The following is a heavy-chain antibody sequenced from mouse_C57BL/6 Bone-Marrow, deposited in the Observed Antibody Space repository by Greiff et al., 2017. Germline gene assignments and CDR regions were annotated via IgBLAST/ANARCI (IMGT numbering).Heavy chain of an antibody. CDR1: GYAFTNYL. D-gene: IGHD4-1*01. J-gene: IGHJ3*01. CDR3: ARSKNWDSWFAY. Sequence: VQLQQSGAELVRPGPSVKVSCKASGYAFTNYLIEWVKQRPGQGLEWIGVINTGSGGTRYNEKFKGKATLTADKSSSTAYMQLSSLTAEDSAVYFCARSKNWDSWFAYWGQGTLVTVSA. V-gene: IGHV1-54*01. CDR2: INTGSGGT.